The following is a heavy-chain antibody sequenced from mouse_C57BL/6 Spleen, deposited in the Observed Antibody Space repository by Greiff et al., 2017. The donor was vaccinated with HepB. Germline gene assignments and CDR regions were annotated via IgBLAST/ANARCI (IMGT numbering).Heavy chain of an antibody. CDR3: ARRDGYDLLFDY. CDR1: GYAFSSSW. Sequence: QVHVKQSGPELVKPGASVKISCKASGYAFSSSWMNWVKQRPGKGLEWIGRIYPGDGDTNYNGKFKGKATLTADKSSSTAYMQLSSLTSEDSAVYFCARRDGYDLLFDYWGQGTTLTVSS. V-gene: IGHV1-82*01. CDR2: IYPGDGDT. J-gene: IGHJ2*01. D-gene: IGHD2-2*01.